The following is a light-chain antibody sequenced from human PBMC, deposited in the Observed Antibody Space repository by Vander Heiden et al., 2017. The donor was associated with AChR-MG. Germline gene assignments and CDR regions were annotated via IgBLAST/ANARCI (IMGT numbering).Light chain of an antibody. V-gene: IGKV3-15*01. CDR1: QSVSSK. CDR2: AAS. CDR3: QQYDTWPLT. J-gene: IGKJ4*01. Sequence: EIVMTQSPATLSVSPGERATLSCRASQSVSSKLVWYQQKPGQAPRLLIYAASTRATGIPARFSGSGSGTDFTLTISSLQSEDFAVFYCQQYDTWPLTFGGGTKVEIK.